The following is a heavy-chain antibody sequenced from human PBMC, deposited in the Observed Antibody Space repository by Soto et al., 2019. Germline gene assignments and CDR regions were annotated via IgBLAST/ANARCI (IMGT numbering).Heavy chain of an antibody. CDR1: GFTFSSYA. CDR2: ISGSGAYT. Sequence: PGGSLRLSCAASGFTFSSYAMSWVRQAPGKGLEWVSAISGSGAYTYYTDSVKGRFTISRDNPTNRLYLQMSSLRAEDTAVYYCAKLAPTSNTWYWGQGTVVTVSS. J-gene: IGHJ4*02. D-gene: IGHD6-13*01. V-gene: IGHV3-23*01. CDR3: AKLAPTSNTWY.